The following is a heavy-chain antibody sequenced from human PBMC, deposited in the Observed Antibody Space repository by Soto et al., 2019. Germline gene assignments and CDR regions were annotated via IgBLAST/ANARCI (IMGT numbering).Heavy chain of an antibody. D-gene: IGHD5-12*01. J-gene: IGHJ4*02. CDR3: ARIRVSGYELDS. CDR1: RFTFSSYW. V-gene: IGHV3-74*01. Sequence: EVQLVESGGGLVQPGGSLRLSCAASRFTFSSYWMHWVRQAPGKGLVWVSRISPDGSNTGYADSVKGRFTISRDNAKNTLYLQMNSLRAEDTAVYCCARIRVSGYELDSWGQGTLVTVSS. CDR2: ISPDGSNT.